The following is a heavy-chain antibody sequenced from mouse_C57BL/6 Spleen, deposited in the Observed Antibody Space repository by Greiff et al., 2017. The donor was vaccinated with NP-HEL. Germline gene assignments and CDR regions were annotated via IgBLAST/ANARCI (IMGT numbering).Heavy chain of an antibody. Sequence: EVKLMESGGGLVQPGGSLKLSCAASGFTFSDYYMYWVRQTPEKRLEWVAYISNGGGSTYYPDTVKGRFTISRDNAKNTLYLQMSRLKSEDTAMYYCARHGDGYYSWFAYWGQGTLVTVSA. V-gene: IGHV5-12*01. J-gene: IGHJ3*01. CDR2: ISNGGGST. CDR3: ARHGDGYYSWFAY. CDR1: GFTFSDYY. D-gene: IGHD2-3*01.